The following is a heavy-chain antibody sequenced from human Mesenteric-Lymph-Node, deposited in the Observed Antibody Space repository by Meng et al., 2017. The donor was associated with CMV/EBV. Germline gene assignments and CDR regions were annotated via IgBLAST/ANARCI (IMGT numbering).Heavy chain of an antibody. CDR1: GFTLSSYW. Sequence: GESLKISCAASGFTLSSYWMHWVRQAPGKGLMWVSRIKSDGSSTNYADSVKGRFTISRDNAKNTLYLQMNSLRAEDTAVYYCARDQVLATSDCSSTSCYTDPPYYYGMDVWGQGTTVTVSS. CDR2: IKSDGSST. CDR3: ARDQVLATSDCSSTSCYTDPPYYYGMDV. J-gene: IGHJ6*02. V-gene: IGHV3-74*01. D-gene: IGHD2-2*02.